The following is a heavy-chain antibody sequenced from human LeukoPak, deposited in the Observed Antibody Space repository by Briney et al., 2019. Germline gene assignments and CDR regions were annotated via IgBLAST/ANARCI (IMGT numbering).Heavy chain of an antibody. CDR1: GYSISSGYY. D-gene: IGHD1-26*01. Sequence: SETLSLTCEVSGYSISSGYYWGWIRQPPGKGLEWIGSMYHSGSTYYNPSLQSRVTLSADTSNNQFSLKLSSVTAADTAVYYCARSSGSYILDYWGQGTLVTVSS. CDR3: ARSSGSYILDY. V-gene: IGHV4-38-2*01. CDR2: MYHSGST. J-gene: IGHJ4*02.